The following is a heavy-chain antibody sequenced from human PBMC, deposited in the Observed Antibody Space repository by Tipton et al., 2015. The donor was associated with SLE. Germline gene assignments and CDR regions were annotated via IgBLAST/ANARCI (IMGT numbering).Heavy chain of an antibody. V-gene: IGHV4-31*03. J-gene: IGHJ6*03. D-gene: IGHD6-13*01. CDR3: ARECIAAAGRDYYYYYMDV. CDR1: GGSISSGGYY. CDR2: IYYSGST. Sequence: TLSLTCTVSGGSISSGGYYWSWIRQHPGKGLEWIGYIYYSGSTYYNPSLKSRVTISVDTSKNQFSLKLSSVTAADTAEYYCARECIAAAGRDYYYYYMDVWGKGTTVTVSS.